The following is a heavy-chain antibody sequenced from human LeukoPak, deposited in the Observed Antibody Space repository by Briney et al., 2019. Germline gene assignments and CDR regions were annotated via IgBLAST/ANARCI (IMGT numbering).Heavy chain of an antibody. CDR3: AKDPYSYGSYFDY. D-gene: IGHD5-18*01. CDR2: IWYDGRDK. Sequence: GGSLRLYCAASGFTFSGCGMHWVRQAPGKGLEWVAFIWYDGRDKYYVDSVKGRFTISRDNSKNTLYLQMNSLRAEDTAMYYCAKDPYSYGSYFDYWGQGTQVTVSS. CDR1: GFTFSGCG. J-gene: IGHJ4*02. V-gene: IGHV3-30*02.